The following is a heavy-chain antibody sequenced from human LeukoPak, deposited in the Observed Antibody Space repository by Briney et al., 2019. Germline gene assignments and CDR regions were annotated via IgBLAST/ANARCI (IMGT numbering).Heavy chain of an antibody. Sequence: ASVKVSCKASGYTFTGYYMHWVRQAPGQGLEWMGWINPNSGGTNYAQKFQGRVTMTRDTSISTAYMELSRLRSDDTAVYYCARGLDRGTGDLPYWGQGTQVAVSS. CDR3: ARGLDRGTGDLPY. CDR2: INPNSGGT. J-gene: IGHJ4*02. CDR1: GYTFTGYY. D-gene: IGHD2-21*02. V-gene: IGHV1-2*02.